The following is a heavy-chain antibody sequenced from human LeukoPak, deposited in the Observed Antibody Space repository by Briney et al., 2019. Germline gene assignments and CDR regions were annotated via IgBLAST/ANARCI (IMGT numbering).Heavy chain of an antibody. Sequence: GGSLRLSCAASGFTFSDYYMSWIRQAPGKALEWVSYVSSGSSTIYYADSVKGRFTVSRDNGKRSLYLHMNSLRSDDTAVYYCARLFGVVVGGPIGHKYYYYYYMDVWGKGTTVTISS. D-gene: IGHD3-10*02. J-gene: IGHJ6*03. CDR2: VSSGSSTI. V-gene: IGHV3-11*01. CDR3: ARLFGVVVGGPIGHKYYYYYYMDV. CDR1: GFTFSDYY.